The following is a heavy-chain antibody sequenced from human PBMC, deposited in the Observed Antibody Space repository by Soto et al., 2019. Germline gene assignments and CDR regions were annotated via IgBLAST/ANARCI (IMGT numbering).Heavy chain of an antibody. Sequence: QVQLQELGPGLVKPSGTLSLTCAVSGGSISSSNWWSWVRQPPGKGLEWIGEIYHSGSTNYNPSLKSRVTISVDKSKNQFSLKLSSVTAADTAVYYCARSHDYGDFVNWFDPWGQGTLVTVSS. CDR3: ARSHDYGDFVNWFDP. J-gene: IGHJ5*02. CDR1: GGSISSSNW. D-gene: IGHD4-17*01. CDR2: IYHSGST. V-gene: IGHV4-4*02.